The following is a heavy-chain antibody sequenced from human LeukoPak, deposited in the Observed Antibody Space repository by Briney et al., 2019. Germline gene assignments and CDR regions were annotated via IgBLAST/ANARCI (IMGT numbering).Heavy chain of an antibody. CDR3: VKDPNGDYVGAFDF. Sequence: GGSLRLSCAASGFTFSDYALIWVRQAPGKGLEWISAIRGTGGTTYYADSVKGRCTISRDNSRNTVYLQMNSLRAEDTALYFCVKDPNGDYVGAFDFWGPGTMVTVSS. V-gene: IGHV3-23*01. J-gene: IGHJ3*01. CDR1: GFTFSDYA. D-gene: IGHD4-17*01. CDR2: IRGTGGTT.